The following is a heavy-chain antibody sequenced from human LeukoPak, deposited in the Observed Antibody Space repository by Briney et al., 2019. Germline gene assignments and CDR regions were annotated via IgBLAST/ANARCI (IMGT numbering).Heavy chain of an antibody. CDR1: GFTFSSYW. D-gene: IGHD2-2*01. J-gene: IGHJ3*02. V-gene: IGHV3-7*01. CDR3: ARDSASCRGCAFDI. Sequence: GSLRLSCAASGFTFSSYWMSWVRQAPGKGLEWVANTNRDGSEKYYVDSVKGRVTISRDNAMNFLYLQLNSLRVDDTAVYYCARDSASCRGCAFDIWGQGTVVTVSS. CDR2: TNRDGSEK.